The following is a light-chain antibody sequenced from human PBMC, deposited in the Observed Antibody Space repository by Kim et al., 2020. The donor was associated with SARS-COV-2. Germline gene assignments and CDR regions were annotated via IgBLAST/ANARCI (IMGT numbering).Light chain of an antibody. CDR3: QQHNHWPLT. J-gene: IGKJ4*01. CDR2: GAS. Sequence: EIVMTQSPATLSVSPGERATLSCRASQNIRDNLAWYQRTPGQAPRLLLYGASTRATGIPVRFSGSGSGIEFTLTISSLQSEDFAVYYCQQHNHWPLTFGGGTKVDIK. CDR1: QNIRDN. V-gene: IGKV3-15*01.